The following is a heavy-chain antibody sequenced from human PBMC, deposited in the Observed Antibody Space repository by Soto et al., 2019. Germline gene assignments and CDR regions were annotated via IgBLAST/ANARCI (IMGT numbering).Heavy chain of an antibody. CDR2: IYSGGTT. CDR1: GFTVSTNY. Sequence: GVSLRLSCAASGFTVSTNYISWVRQAPGKGLEWVSVIYSGGTTYYADSVKGRFTISRDNSKNTVHLQMNSLRAEDTAIYFCARGLDTVVMGLDYWGQGTLVTVSS. V-gene: IGHV3-66*01. D-gene: IGHD5-18*01. J-gene: IGHJ4*02. CDR3: ARGLDTVVMGLDY.